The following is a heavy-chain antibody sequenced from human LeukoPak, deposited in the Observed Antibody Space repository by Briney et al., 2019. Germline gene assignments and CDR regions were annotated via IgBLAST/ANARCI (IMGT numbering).Heavy chain of an antibody. J-gene: IGHJ4*02. Sequence: SETLSLTCSVSGGSLSIGNYYWNWIRQPPGKGPEWIGYVSYSGSTNYNPSLKSRVVISLDTSKNQFFLKLNSVTGADTAVYYCAREHPSAPDWGQGTLVTVSS. CDR3: AREHPSAPD. CDR2: VSYSGST. V-gene: IGHV4-30-4*01. D-gene: IGHD2-2*01. CDR1: GGSLSIGNYY.